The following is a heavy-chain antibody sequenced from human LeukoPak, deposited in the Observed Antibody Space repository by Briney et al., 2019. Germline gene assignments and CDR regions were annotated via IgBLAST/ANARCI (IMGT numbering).Heavy chain of an antibody. V-gene: IGHV4-38-2*02. CDR2: IYHSGST. CDR3: AREDLGGDYFDY. D-gene: IGHD1-26*01. J-gene: IGHJ4*02. Sequence: SETMSLTCTVSGDSNRSGYYCGWIRQPPGKGLEWRGSIYHSGSTYYNPSLKSRVTISVDTSKNQFSLKLSSVTAADTAVYYCAREDLGGDYFDYWGQGTLVTVSS. CDR1: GDSNRSGYY.